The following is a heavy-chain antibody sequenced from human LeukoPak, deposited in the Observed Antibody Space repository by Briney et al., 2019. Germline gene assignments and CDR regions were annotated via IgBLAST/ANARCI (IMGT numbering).Heavy chain of an antibody. Sequence: SVKVSCKASGGTFSSYAISWVRQAPGQGLEWMGGIIPIFGTANYAQRFQGRVTITADESTSTAYMELSSLRSEDTAVYYCASMGVNDFWSGYYHIDYWGQGTLVTVSS. CDR3: ASMGVNDFWSGYYHIDY. CDR1: GGTFSSYA. J-gene: IGHJ4*02. D-gene: IGHD3-3*01. V-gene: IGHV1-69*13. CDR2: IIPIFGTA.